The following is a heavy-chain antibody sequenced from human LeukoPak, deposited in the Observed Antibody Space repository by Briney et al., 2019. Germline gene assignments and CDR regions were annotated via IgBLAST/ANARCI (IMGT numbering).Heavy chain of an antibody. CDR3: ARDLRYYYGSGSIVLGY. V-gene: IGHV3-48*04. CDR1: GFTFSSYS. Sequence: GGSLRLSCAASGFTFSSYSMNWVRQAPGKGLEWVSYISSSGSTIYYADSVKGRFTISRDNAKNSLYLQMNSLRAEDTAVYYCARDLRYYYGSGSIVLGYWGQGTLVTVSS. CDR2: ISSSGSTI. J-gene: IGHJ4*02. D-gene: IGHD3-10*01.